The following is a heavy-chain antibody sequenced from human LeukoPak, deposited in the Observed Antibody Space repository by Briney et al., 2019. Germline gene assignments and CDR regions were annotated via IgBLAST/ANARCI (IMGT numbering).Heavy chain of an antibody. Sequence: GGSLRLPCAASEFSFNSFGMSWVRQTPGKGLEWVSSIHSRGDNTHYADSLEGRFTISRDTWKNTVYLQMNRLRVEDTATYYCARQILRGSYFYYLDVWGTGTPVTVSS. CDR2: IHSRGDNT. CDR1: EFSFNSFG. CDR3: ARQILRGSYFYYLDV. V-gene: IGHV3-23*01. D-gene: IGHD3-10*01. J-gene: IGHJ6*03.